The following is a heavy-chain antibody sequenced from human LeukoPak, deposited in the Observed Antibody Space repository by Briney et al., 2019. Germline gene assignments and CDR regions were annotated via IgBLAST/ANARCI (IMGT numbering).Heavy chain of an antibody. CDR3: ARGHGSGSTNYFDP. J-gene: IGHJ5*02. D-gene: IGHD3-10*01. CDR2: INPSAGST. V-gene: IGHV1-46*01. Sequence: ASVKVSCKASRYTFTSHYMHWVRQAPGQGLEWMGIINPSAGSTSNAQKFQGRVTMTRDMSTSTVYMELSSLRSEDTAVYYCARGHGSGSTNYFDPWGQGTLVTVSS. CDR1: RYTFTSHY.